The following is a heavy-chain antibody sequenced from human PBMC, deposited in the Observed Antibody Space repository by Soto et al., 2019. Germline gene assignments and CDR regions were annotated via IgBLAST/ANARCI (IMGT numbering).Heavy chain of an antibody. CDR1: GYTFTSYG. CDR3: ARDLGDCSSTSCYEEVGAFDI. Sequence: GASVKVSCKASGYTFTSYGISWVRQAPGQGLEWMGWISAYNGNTNYAQKLQGRVTMTTDTSTSTAYMELRSLRSDDTAVYYCARDLGDCSSTSCYEEVGAFDIWGQGTMVTVSS. V-gene: IGHV1-18*01. J-gene: IGHJ3*02. D-gene: IGHD2-2*01. CDR2: ISAYNGNT.